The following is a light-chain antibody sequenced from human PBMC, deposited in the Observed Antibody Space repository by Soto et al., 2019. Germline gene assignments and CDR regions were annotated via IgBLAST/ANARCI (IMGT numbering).Light chain of an antibody. CDR1: SSNIGSNT. V-gene: IGLV1-44*01. CDR2: SSN. J-gene: IGLJ2*01. Sequence: QSVLTQPHSASGTPGQRVTISCSGSSSNIGSNTVNWYQQLPGTAPKLLIYSSNQRPSGVPDRFSGSKSGTSASLAISGLQSEDEADYYCAAWDDSLNGQVFGGGTKLTVL. CDR3: AAWDDSLNGQV.